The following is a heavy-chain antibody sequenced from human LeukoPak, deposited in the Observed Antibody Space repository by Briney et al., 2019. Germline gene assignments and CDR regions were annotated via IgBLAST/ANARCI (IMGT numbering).Heavy chain of an antibody. D-gene: IGHD1-26*01. CDR1: GGSISSDY. J-gene: IGHJ4*02. V-gene: IGHV4-59*01. CDR3: ARVVGATGSSDY. Sequence: SETLSLTCTVSGGSISSDYWSWIRQPPGKGLEWIGYIYYIGSTNYNPSPKSRITISVDTSKSHFSLKLSSVTAADTAVYYCARVVGATGSSDYWGQGTLVTVSS. CDR2: IYYIGST.